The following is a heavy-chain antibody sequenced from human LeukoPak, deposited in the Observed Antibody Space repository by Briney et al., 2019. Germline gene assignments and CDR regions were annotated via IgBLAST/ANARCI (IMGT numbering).Heavy chain of an antibody. Sequence: ASVKVSCKTSGYTFTAFFIHWVRQAPGQGLEWMGWLNPNSGGTNYAQKFQGKVTMTRDTSISTAYMELRSLRSDDTAVYYCARVYYYDSSGYPDYWGQGTLVTVSS. CDR1: GYTFTAFF. D-gene: IGHD3-22*01. CDR3: ARVYYYDSSGYPDY. V-gene: IGHV1-2*02. CDR2: LNPNSGGT. J-gene: IGHJ4*02.